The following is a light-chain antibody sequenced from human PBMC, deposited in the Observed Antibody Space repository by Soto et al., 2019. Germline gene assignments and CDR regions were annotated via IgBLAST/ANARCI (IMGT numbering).Light chain of an antibody. CDR3: QQYDSYPYT. CDR1: HNIGSW. CDR2: GAS. Sequence: DIQMTQSPSTLSASVGDRVTITCRASHNIGSWLAWYQQKPGKAPNLLIYGASSLQSGVPSRFSGSGFGTEFTLTISSLQPDDFATYHCQQYDSYPYTVGHGTKLEIK. J-gene: IGKJ2*01. V-gene: IGKV1-5*01.